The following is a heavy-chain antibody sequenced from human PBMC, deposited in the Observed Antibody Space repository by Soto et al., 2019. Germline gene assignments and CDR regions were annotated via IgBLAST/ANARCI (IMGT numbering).Heavy chain of an antibody. CDR3: TTDLIVGATGTDY. J-gene: IGHJ4*02. CDR1: GFTFSSAW. Sequence: EVQLVESGGGLVKPGGSLRLSCAASGFTFSSAWMNWVRQAPGKGLEWVGRIKSKTDGGTTDYAAPVKGRFTISRDDSKNTLYLQMNSLKTEDTAVYYCTTDLIVGATGTDYWGQGTLVTVSS. D-gene: IGHD1-26*01. V-gene: IGHV3-15*07. CDR2: IKSKTDGGTT.